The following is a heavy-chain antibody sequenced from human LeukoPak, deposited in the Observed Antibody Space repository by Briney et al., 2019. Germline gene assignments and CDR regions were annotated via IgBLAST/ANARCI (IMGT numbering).Heavy chain of an antibody. J-gene: IGHJ3*02. Sequence: SEALSLTCIVSGGSITSHYWSWIRQPPGKGLEWIGCIYYTESTNYNSSLKSRVTISVDTSKNRFSLKLSSVTAADTAVYYCATDRERAFDIWGQGTMVTVSS. CDR3: ATDRERAFDI. CDR1: GGSITSHY. D-gene: IGHD1-1*01. V-gene: IGHV4-59*11. CDR2: IYYTEST.